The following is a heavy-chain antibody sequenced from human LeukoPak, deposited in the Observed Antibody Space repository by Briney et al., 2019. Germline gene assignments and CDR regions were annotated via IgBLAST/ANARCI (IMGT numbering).Heavy chain of an antibody. J-gene: IGHJ5*02. Sequence: AAVKVSCKASGYTFTSYGISWVRQAPGQGLEWMGWISAYNGNTNYAQKLQGRVTMTRDTSTSTVYMELSSLRSEDTAVYYCARGIVVVPAAAIPSYNWFDPWGQGTLVTVSS. CDR2: ISAYNGNT. D-gene: IGHD2-2*01. V-gene: IGHV1-18*01. CDR1: GYTFTSYG. CDR3: ARGIVVVPAAAIPSYNWFDP.